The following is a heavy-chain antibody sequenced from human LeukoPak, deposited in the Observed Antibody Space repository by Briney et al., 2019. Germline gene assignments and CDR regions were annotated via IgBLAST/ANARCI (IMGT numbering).Heavy chain of an antibody. V-gene: IGHV3-21*01. CDR1: GFTFSSYS. D-gene: IGHD3-3*01. Sequence: GGSLRLSCAASGFTFSSYSMNWVRQAPGKGLEWVSSISSSSSYIYYADSLKGRFTISRDNAKNSMYLQMNSLRAEDTAVYYCARDLLRFLEWLPSGAFDIWGQGTMVTVSS. CDR3: ARDLLRFLEWLPSGAFDI. J-gene: IGHJ3*02. CDR2: ISSSSSYI.